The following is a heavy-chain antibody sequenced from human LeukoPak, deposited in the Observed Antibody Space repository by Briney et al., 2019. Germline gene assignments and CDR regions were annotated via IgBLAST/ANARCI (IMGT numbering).Heavy chain of an antibody. Sequence: GGSLKISCKGSGYSFTSYWIGWVRQMPGKGLEWMGIIYPGDSDTRYSPSFQGQVTISADKSISTAYLQWSSLKASDTAMYYCARQFSTYYYDSSGYLFDYWGQGTLVTVSS. J-gene: IGHJ4*02. CDR2: IYPGDSDT. CDR3: ARQFSTYYYDSSGYLFDY. CDR1: GYSFTSYW. D-gene: IGHD3-22*01. V-gene: IGHV5-51*01.